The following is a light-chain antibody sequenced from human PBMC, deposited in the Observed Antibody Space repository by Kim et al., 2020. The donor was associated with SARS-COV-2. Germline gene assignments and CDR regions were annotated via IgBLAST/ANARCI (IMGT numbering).Light chain of an antibody. J-gene: IGKJ4*01. CDR1: QDIRNF. CDR3: QQYHSLAIT. CDR2: GAS. Sequence: ASVGDRVTMTCQASQDIRNFLNWYQQKPGKAPNLLIYGASNLETGVPSRFSGSGSGTDFTFTISNLQPEDIGTYYCQQYHSLAITFGGGTKVDIK. V-gene: IGKV1-33*01.